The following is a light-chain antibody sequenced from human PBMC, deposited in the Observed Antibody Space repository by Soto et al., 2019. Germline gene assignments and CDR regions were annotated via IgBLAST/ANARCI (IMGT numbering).Light chain of an antibody. CDR2: DAS. CDR1: QSLNSY. J-gene: IGKJ4*01. Sequence: EIVLTQSPATLSLSPGERATLSCRASQSLNSYLAWFQQKPGQAPRLLIYDASNRATGIPARFSGSGSGTDFTLTISSLDPADFAVYYCQQRRDWPLTFGGGTKVEIK. CDR3: QQRRDWPLT. V-gene: IGKV3-11*01.